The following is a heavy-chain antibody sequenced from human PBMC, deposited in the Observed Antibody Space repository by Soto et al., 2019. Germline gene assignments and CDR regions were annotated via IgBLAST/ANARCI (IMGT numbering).Heavy chain of an antibody. CDR3: VRDRPHNWFDP. J-gene: IGHJ5*02. Sequence: EVQVVESGGGLVQPGGSLRLSCAASGFTFSSYWMHWVRQVPGKGLVWVSRVDTDGTTTNYADSGKGRFTTSRDNANNIVYLQMNDLRAEDTAVYYCVRDRPHNWFDPWGPRTLVTVFS. CDR2: VDTDGTTT. V-gene: IGHV3-74*01. CDR1: GFTFSSYW.